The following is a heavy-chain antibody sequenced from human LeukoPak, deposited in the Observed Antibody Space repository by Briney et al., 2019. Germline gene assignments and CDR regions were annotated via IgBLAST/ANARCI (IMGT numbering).Heavy chain of an antibody. V-gene: IGHV4-4*02. CDR1: GGSISSSNW. CDR2: SDHSGST. Sequence: ASETLSLTCAVSGGSISSSNWWSWVRQPPGKGLEWIGESDHSGSTNYNPSLKSRVTVSVDTSKNQFSLKVTSVTAADTAVYYCARARGTVGIDYWGQGTLVTVFS. D-gene: IGHD1-26*01. CDR3: ARARGTVGIDY. J-gene: IGHJ4*02.